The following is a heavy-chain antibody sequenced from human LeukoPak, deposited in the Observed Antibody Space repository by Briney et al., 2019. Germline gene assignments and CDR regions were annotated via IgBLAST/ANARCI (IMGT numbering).Heavy chain of an antibody. J-gene: IGHJ4*02. V-gene: IGHV4-34*01. D-gene: IGHD6-6*01. CDR3: ARGRGRQGIAARPGIDY. Sequence: SETLSLTCAVYGGSFSGYYWSSIRQPPGKGLEWIGEINHSGSTNYNPSLKSRVTISVDTSKNQFSLKLSSVTAADTAVYYCARGRGRQGIAARPGIDYWGQGTLVTVSS. CDR1: GGSFSGYY. CDR2: INHSGST.